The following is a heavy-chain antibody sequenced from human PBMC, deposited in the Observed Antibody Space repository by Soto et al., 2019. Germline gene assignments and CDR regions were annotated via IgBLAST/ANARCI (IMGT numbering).Heavy chain of an antibody. CDR2: VYYSGST. Sequence: QLQLQESGPGLMKPSETLSLTCTVSGGSVSSSSYYWGWVRQPPGKGLEWIASVYYSGSTYYNPSLESRVTISVDKSKNQFSLKLMSLSAADTAVYYCGRLEGLATISYYFDYWGQGALVTVSS. CDR3: GRLEGLATISYYFDY. V-gene: IGHV4-39*01. J-gene: IGHJ4*02. D-gene: IGHD3-9*01. CDR1: GGSVSSSSYY.